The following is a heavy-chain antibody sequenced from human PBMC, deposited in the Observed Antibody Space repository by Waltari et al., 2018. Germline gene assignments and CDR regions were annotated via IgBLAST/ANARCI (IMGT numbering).Heavy chain of an antibody. J-gene: IGHJ4*02. CDR1: GFTFSSYG. V-gene: IGHV3-33*01. CDR3: ARDGPRNCGGDCEPHY. D-gene: IGHD2-21*02. Sequence: QVQLVESGGGVVQPGRSLRLSCAASGFTFSSYGMHWVRQAPGKGLEWVAVIWYDGSNKYYADSGKGRFTISRDKSKNTLYLQMNSLRAEDTAVYYCARDGPRNCGGDCEPHYWGQGTLVTVSS. CDR2: IWYDGSNK.